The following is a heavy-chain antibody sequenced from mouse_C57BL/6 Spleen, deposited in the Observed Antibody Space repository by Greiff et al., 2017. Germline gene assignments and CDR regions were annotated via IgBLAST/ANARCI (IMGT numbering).Heavy chain of an antibody. CDR1: GYAFSSSW. Sequence: VQLQQSGPELVKPGASVKISCKASGYAFSSSWMNWVKQRPGKGLEWIGRIYPGDGDTNYNGKVKGKATLTADKSSSTAYMQLSSLTSEDSAVXFCAKSPYYYGSDYWGQGTTLTVSA. D-gene: IGHD1-1*01. J-gene: IGHJ2*01. CDR3: AKSPYYYGSDY. CDR2: IYPGDGDT. V-gene: IGHV1-82*01.